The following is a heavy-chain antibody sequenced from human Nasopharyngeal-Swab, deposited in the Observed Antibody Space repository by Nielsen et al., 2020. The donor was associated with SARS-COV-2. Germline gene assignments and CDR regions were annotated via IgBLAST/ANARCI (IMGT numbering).Heavy chain of an antibody. J-gene: IGHJ2*01. CDR2: SYYSGST. CDR1: GGSISSSSYY. Sequence: AETLSLTCTVSGGSISSSSYYWVWIRQPPGKGREWIGSSYYSGSTSYNPSLKSRVTISVDTSKNQYSLKLSSVTAAGTAVYYCARHPTMVRGLRYYWYFDLWGRGTLVTVSS. V-gene: IGHV4-39*01. D-gene: IGHD3-10*01. CDR3: ARHPTMVRGLRYYWYFDL.